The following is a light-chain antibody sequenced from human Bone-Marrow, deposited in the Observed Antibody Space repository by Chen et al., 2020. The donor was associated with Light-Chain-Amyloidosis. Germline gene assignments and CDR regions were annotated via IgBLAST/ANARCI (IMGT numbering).Light chain of an antibody. V-gene: IGKV3-20*01. CDR1: QTISSNY. CDR2: GSS. J-gene: IGKJ4*01. CDR3: QQYGTSPLT. Sequence: EIVLTQSPGTLSLSPGEGANLSCRASQTISSNYLTWYQQKVGPAPRLLIYGSSSRATGIPDRFTGSGSGTDFTLTINRLEPEDFAMYYCQQYGTSPLTFGGGTKVEIK.